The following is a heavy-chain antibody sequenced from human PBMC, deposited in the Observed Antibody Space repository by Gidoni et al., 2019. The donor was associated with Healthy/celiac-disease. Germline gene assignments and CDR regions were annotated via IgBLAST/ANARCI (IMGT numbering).Heavy chain of an antibody. CDR2: IRGSGGST. CDR3: AKVRGYGYDFDY. D-gene: IGHD5-18*01. CDR1: GFTFIPDA. Sequence: EVQLLESGGGLVQPGGSLSIPYAASGFTFIPDAMSWLRQAPGTGLAWVSAIRGSGGSTYYADSVKGRFTISRDNSKNTLYLQMNSRRAEDTAVYYCAKVRGYGYDFDYWGQGTLVTVSS. V-gene: IGHV3-23*01. J-gene: IGHJ4*02.